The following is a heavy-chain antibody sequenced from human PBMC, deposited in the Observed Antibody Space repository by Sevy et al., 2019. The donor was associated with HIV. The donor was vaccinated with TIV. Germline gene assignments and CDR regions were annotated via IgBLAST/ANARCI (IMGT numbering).Heavy chain of an antibody. J-gene: IGHJ4*02. CDR1: GFTFSSYA. CDR3: AKAFSSQYYDFLSGYSSKQSLFDY. Sequence: WGSLRLSCAASGFTFSSYAMSWVRQAPGKGLEWVSAISGSGGSTYYADSVKGRFTISRDNSKNTLYLQMNSLRAEDTAVYYCAKAFSSQYYDFLSGYSSKQSLFDYWGQGTLVTVSS. V-gene: IGHV3-23*01. D-gene: IGHD3-3*01. CDR2: ISGSGGST.